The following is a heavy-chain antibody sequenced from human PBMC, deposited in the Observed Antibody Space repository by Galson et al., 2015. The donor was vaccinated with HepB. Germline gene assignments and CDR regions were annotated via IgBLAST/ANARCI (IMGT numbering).Heavy chain of an antibody. CDR1: GFTFSSYD. CDR3: ARSCSGGSCYSSAEAFDI. J-gene: IGHJ3*02. D-gene: IGHD2-15*01. V-gene: IGHV3-13*04. Sequence: SLRLSCAASGFTFSSYDMHWVRQATGKGLEWVSAIGTAGDTYYPGSVKGRFTISRENAKNSLYLQMNSLRAGDTAVYYCARSCSGGSCYSSAEAFDIWGQGTMVTVSS. CDR2: IGTAGDT.